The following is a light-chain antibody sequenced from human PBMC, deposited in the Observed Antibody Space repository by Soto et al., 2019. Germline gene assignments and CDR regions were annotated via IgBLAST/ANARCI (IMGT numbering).Light chain of an antibody. J-gene: IGKJ4*02. CDR1: QSVGSY. Sequence: EIVLTQSPGTLSLSPGERATLSCRASQSVGSYLAWYQQKPGQAPRLLIYDASNRATGIPARFSGSGSGTDFILKVSRVGKEYTPVYYCSLRSHVLTFRGET. CDR2: DAS. V-gene: IGKV3-11*01. CDR3: SLRSHVLT.